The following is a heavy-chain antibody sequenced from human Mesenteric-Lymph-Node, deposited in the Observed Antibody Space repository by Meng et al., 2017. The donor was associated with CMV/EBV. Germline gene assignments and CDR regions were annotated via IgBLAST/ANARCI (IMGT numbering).Heavy chain of an antibody. CDR2: IYSGGSST. J-gene: IGHJ4*02. D-gene: IGHD6-19*01. V-gene: IGHV3-23*03. CDR3: AKDMGGIAVAGTDY. CDR1: GFTFSSYS. Sequence: LSLTGAASGFTFSSYSMNWVRQAPGKGLEWVSVIYSGGSSTYYADSAKGRFTISRDNSKNTLYLQMNSLRAEDTAVYYCAKDMGGIAVAGTDYWGQGTLVTVSS.